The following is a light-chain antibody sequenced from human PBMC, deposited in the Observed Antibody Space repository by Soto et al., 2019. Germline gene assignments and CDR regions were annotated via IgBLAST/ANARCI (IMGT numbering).Light chain of an antibody. Sequence: DIQMTQSPSSLSASVGDRVTITCRASQSIRSYLNWYQQKPGKAPQLLIYATSSLQTGVPSRFSASGSGTDFSLVISDLQTEDSATYYCQQGYSSRWTSGRGTKVDIK. CDR1: QSIRSY. V-gene: IGKV1-39*01. CDR3: QQGYSSRWT. CDR2: ATS. J-gene: IGKJ1*01.